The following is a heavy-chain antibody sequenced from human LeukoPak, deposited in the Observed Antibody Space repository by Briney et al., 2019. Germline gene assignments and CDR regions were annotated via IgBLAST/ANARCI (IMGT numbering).Heavy chain of an antibody. CDR2: VDPEDGET. Sequence: ASVKVSCKASGYTFSDYYIHWVQQAPGKGLEWAGRVDPEDGETIYAVKFQGRVTITADTSRDTAYMELSGLRSEDTALYYCGRTAMSPIFDYWGQGTLVTVSS. V-gene: IGHV1-69-2*01. J-gene: IGHJ4*02. CDR1: GYTFSDYY. D-gene: IGHD2-21*02. CDR3: GRTAMSPIFDY.